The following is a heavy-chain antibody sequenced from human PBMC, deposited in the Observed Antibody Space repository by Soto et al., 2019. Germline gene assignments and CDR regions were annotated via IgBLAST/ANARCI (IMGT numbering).Heavy chain of an antibody. D-gene: IGHD6-13*01. CDR3: ARDWAAACPLDD. V-gene: IGHV1-18*01. J-gene: IGHJ4*02. Sequence: QVQLVQSGAEVKKPGASVKVSCKASGYTFTSYGISWVRQAPGQGLEWMGWISAYNGNTNYAQKLQGRVTMTTDTSTSTAYLEPTSMRAYDTAGYYWARDWAAACPLDDWGQGTLLTVSS. CDR1: GYTFTSYG. CDR2: ISAYNGNT.